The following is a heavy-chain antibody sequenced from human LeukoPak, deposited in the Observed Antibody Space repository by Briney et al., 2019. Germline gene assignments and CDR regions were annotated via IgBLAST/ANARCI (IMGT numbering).Heavy chain of an antibody. Sequence: GGSLRLSCAASGFTFDDYGMSWVRHAPGKGLEWVSGINWNGGSTGYADSVKGRFTISRDNAKNSLYLQMNSLRAEDTALYHCARVGGSSWYFTSIDYWGQGTLVTVSS. CDR1: GFTFDDYG. CDR3: ARVGGSSWYFTSIDY. CDR2: INWNGGST. D-gene: IGHD6-13*01. J-gene: IGHJ4*02. V-gene: IGHV3-20*01.